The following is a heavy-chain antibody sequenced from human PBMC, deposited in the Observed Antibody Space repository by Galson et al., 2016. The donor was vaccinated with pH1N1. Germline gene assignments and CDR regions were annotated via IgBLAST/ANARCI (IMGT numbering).Heavy chain of an antibody. V-gene: IGHV1-69*06. CDR1: GGTFGSYG. Sequence: SVKVSCKASGGTFGSYGINWVRQAPGQGLEWMGGIIPILNTAKYAQNFQGRVTITADKSTTTAYMELSTLRSEDTAVYFCAREDYYDTDLSDWYFDLWGRGTLLTVSS. D-gene: IGHD3-22*01. CDR3: AREDYYDTDLSDWYFDL. J-gene: IGHJ2*01. CDR2: IIPILNTA.